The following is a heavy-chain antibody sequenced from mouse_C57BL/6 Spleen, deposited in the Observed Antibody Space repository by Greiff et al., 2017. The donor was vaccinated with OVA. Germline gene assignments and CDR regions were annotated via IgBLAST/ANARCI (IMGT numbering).Heavy chain of an antibody. CDR3: ARDSPYGNLAMDY. V-gene: IGHV5-4*01. Sequence: EVQLQESGGGLVKPGGSLKLSCAASGFTFSSYAMSWVRQTPEKRLEWVATISDGGSYTYYPDNVKGRFTISRDNAKNNLYLQMSHLKSEDTAMYYCARDSPYGNLAMDYWGQGTSVTVSS. CDR2: ISDGGSYT. D-gene: IGHD2-1*01. J-gene: IGHJ4*01. CDR1: GFTFSSYA.